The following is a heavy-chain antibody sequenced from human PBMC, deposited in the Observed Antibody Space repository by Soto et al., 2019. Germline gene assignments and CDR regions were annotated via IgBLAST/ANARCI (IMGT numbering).Heavy chain of an antibody. V-gene: IGHV3-21*01. Sequence: EVQLVESGGGLVKPGGSLRLSCAASGFTFSSYSMNWVRQAPGKGLEWVSSISSSSSYIYYADSVKGRFTISRDNAKNSLYLQMNSLRAEDTAVYYCARVVVAVGATRPYFDYWGQGTLVTVSS. CDR1: GFTFSSYS. CDR3: ARVVVAVGATRPYFDY. D-gene: IGHD2-15*01. CDR2: ISSSSSYI. J-gene: IGHJ4*02.